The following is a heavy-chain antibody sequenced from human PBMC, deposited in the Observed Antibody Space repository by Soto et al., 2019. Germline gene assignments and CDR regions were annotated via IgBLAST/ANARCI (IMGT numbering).Heavy chain of an antibody. Sequence: EVQLVESGGGLVKPGGTLRLSCAASGFTFSNAWMSWVRQAPGKGLEWVGRIKSKTDGGTTDYAAPVKGRFTISRDNAKHSLYLQMNRLRAEDTAVYYCARGLHCGGDCYDHAEYFQHWGQGTLVTVSS. V-gene: IGHV3-15*01. J-gene: IGHJ1*01. CDR2: IKSKTDGGTT. CDR3: ARGLHCGGDCYDHAEYFQH. CDR1: GFTFSNAW. D-gene: IGHD2-21*02.